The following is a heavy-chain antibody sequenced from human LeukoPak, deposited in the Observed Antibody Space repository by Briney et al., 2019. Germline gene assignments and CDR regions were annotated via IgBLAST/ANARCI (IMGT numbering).Heavy chain of an antibody. D-gene: IGHD3-10*01. CDR2: ISYDGSNK. V-gene: IGHV3-30-3*01. CDR3: ARGVRGVNNWFDP. Sequence: GGSLRLSCAASGFTFSSYAMHWVRQAPGKGLEWVAVISYDGSNKYYADSVKGRFTISRDNSKNTLYLQMNSLRAEDTAVYYCARGVRGVNNWFDPWGQGTLVTVSS. CDR1: GFTFSSYA. J-gene: IGHJ5*02.